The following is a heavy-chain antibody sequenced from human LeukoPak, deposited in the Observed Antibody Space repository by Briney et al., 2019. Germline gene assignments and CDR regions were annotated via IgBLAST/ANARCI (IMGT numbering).Heavy chain of an antibody. Sequence: SETLSLTCTVSGASISTYSWTWIRQTPGKGLECIGYTYYSGGINCNPSLKSRVTISLDTPKNQLSLKLTSVTAADTAVYYCARGGAVAGLLRAFDIWGQGTMVTVSS. D-gene: IGHD6-19*01. CDR3: ARGGAVAGLLRAFDI. CDR2: TYYSGGI. V-gene: IGHV4-59*01. CDR1: GASISTYS. J-gene: IGHJ3*02.